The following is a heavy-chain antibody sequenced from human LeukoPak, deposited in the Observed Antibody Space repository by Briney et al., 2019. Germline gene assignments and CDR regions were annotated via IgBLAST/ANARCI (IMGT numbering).Heavy chain of an antibody. J-gene: IGHJ6*03. D-gene: IGHD6-13*01. CDR2: FTGGGTT. CDR1: GFTFNIYT. Sequence: GGSLRLSCAASGFTFNIYTMSWVRQAPGKGLEWVSAFTGGGTTYYADSVKGRFTISRDNSKNTLYLQMNSLRVEDTAVYYCARDEVLQQLVPPAYYYYYMDVWGKGTTVTVSS. V-gene: IGHV3-23*01. CDR3: ARDEVLQQLVPPAYYYYYMDV.